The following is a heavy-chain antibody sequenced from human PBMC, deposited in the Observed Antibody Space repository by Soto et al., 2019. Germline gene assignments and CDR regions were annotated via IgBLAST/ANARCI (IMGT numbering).Heavy chain of an antibody. J-gene: IGHJ5*02. D-gene: IGHD3-3*01. V-gene: IGHV4-34*01. CDR3: ATRITVFGLLIPPFDP. CDR2: INHTGGT. CDR1: GGSVNGYY. Sequence: SETLSLTCAVYGGSVNGYYWNWIRQPPWKGLEWIGEINHTGGTHYNPSLKSRVTMSVDTSKNQFSLRLSSVTAADTAIYYCATRITVFGLLIPPFDPWGQGTQVTVSS.